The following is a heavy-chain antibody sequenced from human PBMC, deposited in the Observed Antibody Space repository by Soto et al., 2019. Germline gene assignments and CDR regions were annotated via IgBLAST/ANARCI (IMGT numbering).Heavy chain of an antibody. V-gene: IGHV3-23*01. J-gene: IGHJ4*02. CDR1: GFTFSSYA. D-gene: IGHD6-19*01. CDR3: ARRGSGGYYDY. Sequence: EVQLLESGGGLVQPGGSLRLSCAASGFTFSSYAMRWVRQAPGKGLEWVSAISGSGGSTYYADSVKGRFTISRDNSKNTLYLQMNSLRAEDAAVYYCARRGSGGYYDYWGQGTLVTVSS. CDR2: ISGSGGST.